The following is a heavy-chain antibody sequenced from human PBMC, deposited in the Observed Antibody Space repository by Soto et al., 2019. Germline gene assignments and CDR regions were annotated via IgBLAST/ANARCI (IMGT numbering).Heavy chain of an antibody. CDR2: ISSNGGST. J-gene: IGHJ5*02. V-gene: IGHV3-64D*06. CDR3: VKNLRPYYDFWSGYYDLDP. Sequence: PGGSLRLSCSASGFTFSSYAMHWVRQAPGKGLEYVSAISSNGGSTYYADSVKGRFTISRDNSKNTLYLQMSSLRAEDTAVYYCVKNLRPYYDFWSGYYDLDPWGQGTLVTVSS. D-gene: IGHD3-3*01. CDR1: GFTFSSYA.